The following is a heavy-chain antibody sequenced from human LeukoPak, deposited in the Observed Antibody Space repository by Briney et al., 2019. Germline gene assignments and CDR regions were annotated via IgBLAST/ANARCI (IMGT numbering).Heavy chain of an antibody. J-gene: IGHJ6*02. V-gene: IGHV3-21*01. Sequence: KAGGSLRLSCAASGFTFSSYSMNWVRQAPGKGLGWVSSISSSSSYIYYADSVKGRFTISRDNAKNSLYLQMNSLRAEDTAVYYCARDRSAVAAGILLRTWDYYYYGMDVWGQGTTVTVSS. CDR3: ARDRSAVAAGILLRTWDYYYYGMDV. CDR1: GFTFSSYS. D-gene: IGHD6-13*01. CDR2: ISSSSSYI.